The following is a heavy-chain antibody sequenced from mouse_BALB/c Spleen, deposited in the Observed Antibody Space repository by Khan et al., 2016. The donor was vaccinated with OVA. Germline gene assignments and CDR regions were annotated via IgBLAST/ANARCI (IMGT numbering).Heavy chain of an antibody. Sequence: QVQLKESGAELVRPGTSVRLSCKTSGFIFTSYCIHWVKQRSGQGLEWIARIYPGTDNTYYNEQFKDKATLTADKSSSTAYLQLSSLTSEDSAAFVYAGEECVNYFAYWGQGTTLTVSA. CDR3: AGEECVNYFAY. CDR1: GFIFTSYC. CDR2: IYPGTDNT. J-gene: IGHJ2*01. V-gene: IGHV1-76*01.